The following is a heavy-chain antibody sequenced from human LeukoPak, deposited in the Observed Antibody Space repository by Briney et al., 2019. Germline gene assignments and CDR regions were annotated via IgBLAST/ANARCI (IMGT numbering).Heavy chain of an antibody. CDR1: GYSFTSYW. Sequence: GESPKISCKGSGYSFTSYWIGWVRQMPGKGLEWMGIIYPGDSDTRYSPSFQGQVTISADKSISTAYLQWSSLKASDTAMYYCARGGWGSGWYFYYGMDVWGQGTTVTVSS. D-gene: IGHD6-19*01. V-gene: IGHV5-51*01. CDR2: IYPGDSDT. J-gene: IGHJ6*02. CDR3: ARGGWGSGWYFYYGMDV.